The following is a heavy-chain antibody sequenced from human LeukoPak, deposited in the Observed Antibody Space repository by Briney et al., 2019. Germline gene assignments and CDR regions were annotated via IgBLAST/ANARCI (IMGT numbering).Heavy chain of an antibody. D-gene: IGHD3-16*02. CDR1: GGSISTNDYY. J-gene: IGHJ5*02. CDR2: FGHGRNA. V-gene: IGHV4-39*01. Sequence: SETLSLTCTLSGGSISTNDYYWGWIRQPPGKGLEWIGSFGHGRNAFYNPSLQSRVTISVDASTNQFSLRLTSVTAPDTAMYHCGRHAPYRNFELGGQGTLVTVSS. CDR3: GRHAPYRNFEL.